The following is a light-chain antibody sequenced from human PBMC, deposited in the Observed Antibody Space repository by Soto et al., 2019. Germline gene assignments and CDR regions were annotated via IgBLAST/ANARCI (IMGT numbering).Light chain of an antibody. CDR3: QSYDSSLSGGV. CDR2: GNI. V-gene: IGLV1-40*01. J-gene: IGLJ3*02. CDR1: SSNIGAGYD. Sequence: QSALTQPPSVSGAPGQRVTISCTGRSSNIGAGYDVHWYQHLPGTAPKLLIYGNINRPSGVPDRFSGSKSGTSASLAITGLQADDEADYYCQSYDSSLSGGVFGGGTKLTVL.